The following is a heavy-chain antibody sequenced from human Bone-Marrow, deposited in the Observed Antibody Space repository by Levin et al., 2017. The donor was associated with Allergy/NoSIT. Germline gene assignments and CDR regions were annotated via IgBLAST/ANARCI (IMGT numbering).Heavy chain of an antibody. J-gene: IGHJ6*02. V-gene: IGHV1-58*01. CDR3: AADHEAYYYDYGMDV. Sequence: GASVKVSCKASGFTFTSSAVQWVRQARGQRLEWIGWIVVGSGNTNYAQKFQERVTITRDMSTSTAYMELSSLRSEDTAVYYCAADHEAYYYDYGMDVWGQGTTVTVSS. CDR1: GFTFTSSA. CDR2: IVVGSGNT.